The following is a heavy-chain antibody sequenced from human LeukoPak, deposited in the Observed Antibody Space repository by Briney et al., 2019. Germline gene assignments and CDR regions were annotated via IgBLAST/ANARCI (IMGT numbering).Heavy chain of an antibody. Sequence: PSETLSLTCTVSSGSISSSSYYWGWIRQPPGKGLEWIGNIHYSGSTFYNPSLQSRVTIAVDMSKNEFSLKLNSVTAADTAVYYCARSGYCSSTTCYHFDYWGQGTLVTVSS. D-gene: IGHD2-2*01. J-gene: IGHJ4*02. CDR1: SGSISSSSYY. V-gene: IGHV4-39*01. CDR3: ARSGYCSSTTCYHFDY. CDR2: IHYSGST.